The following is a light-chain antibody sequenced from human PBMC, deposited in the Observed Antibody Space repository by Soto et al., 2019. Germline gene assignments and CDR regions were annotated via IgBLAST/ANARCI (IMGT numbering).Light chain of an antibody. Sequence: DLQMTQSPSTLSGSVGDRVTITCRASQTISSWLAWYQQKPGKAPKLLIYKASTLKSGVPSRFSSSGSGTEFTLTISSLQPDDFATYYCQHYNSYSEAFGQGTKVELK. CDR2: KAS. V-gene: IGKV1-5*03. CDR1: QTISSW. J-gene: IGKJ1*01. CDR3: QHYNSYSEA.